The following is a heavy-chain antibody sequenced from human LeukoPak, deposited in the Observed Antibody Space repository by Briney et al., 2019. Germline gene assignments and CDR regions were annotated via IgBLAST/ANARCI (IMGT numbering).Heavy chain of an antibody. Sequence: GGSLRLSWAATGFTLSNYGMHWVRQAPGKGREWVAVISYDGRNIHYADSVKGRFTTSRDNSKNTLYLQMNSLRSEDTALYYCEKAPGKDNGFDFGFGNWGQGTLVSVSS. D-gene: IGHD5-12*01. CDR2: ISYDGRNI. CDR1: GFTLSNYG. V-gene: IGHV3-30*18. J-gene: IGHJ4*02. CDR3: EKAPGKDNGFDFGFGN.